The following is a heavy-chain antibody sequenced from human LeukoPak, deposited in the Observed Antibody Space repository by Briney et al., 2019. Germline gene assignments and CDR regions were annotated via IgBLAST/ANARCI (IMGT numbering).Heavy chain of an antibody. D-gene: IGHD4-17*01. CDR1: GYTFTSYY. CDR3: ARMPHSYGDYDYYYMDV. CDR2: INPSGGST. V-gene: IGHV1-46*01. Sequence: ASVKVSCKASGYTFTSYYMHWVRQAPGQGLEWMGIINPSGGSTSYAQKFQGRVTMTRDTSTSTVYMELSSLRSEDTAVYYCARMPHSYGDYDYYYMDVWGKGTTVTVSS. J-gene: IGHJ6*03.